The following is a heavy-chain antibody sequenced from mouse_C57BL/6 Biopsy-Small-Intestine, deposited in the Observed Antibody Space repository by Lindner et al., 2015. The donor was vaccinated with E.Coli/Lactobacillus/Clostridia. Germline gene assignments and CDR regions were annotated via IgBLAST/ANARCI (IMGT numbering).Heavy chain of an antibody. D-gene: IGHD3-3*01. J-gene: IGHJ1*01. V-gene: IGHV1-14*01. CDR3: ARTGTDWYFDV. Sequence: VQLQESGPELVKPGASVKMSCKASGYTFISYVMHWVKQKPGQGLGWIGYINPYNDGTKYNEKFKGKATLTSDKSSSTAYMELSSLTSEDSAVYYCARTGTDWYFDVWGAGTTVTVSS. CDR1: GYTFISYV. CDR2: INPYNDGT.